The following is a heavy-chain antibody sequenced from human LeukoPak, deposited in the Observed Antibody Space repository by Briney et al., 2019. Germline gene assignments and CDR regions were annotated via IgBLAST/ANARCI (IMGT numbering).Heavy chain of an antibody. Sequence: SVKVSCKASGGTFISYVISWVRQAPGQGLEWMGGIIPIFGTANYAQKFQGRVTMTRDTSTSTVYMELSSLRSEDTAVYYCARGFDSRTPYYWGQGTLVTVSS. CDR1: GGTFISYV. V-gene: IGHV1-69*05. D-gene: IGHD3-22*01. J-gene: IGHJ4*02. CDR3: ARGFDSRTPYY. CDR2: IIPIFGTA.